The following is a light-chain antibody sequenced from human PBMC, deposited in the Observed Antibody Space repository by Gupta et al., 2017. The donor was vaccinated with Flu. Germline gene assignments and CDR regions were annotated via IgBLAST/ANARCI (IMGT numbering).Light chain of an antibody. J-gene: IGKJ3*01. CDR3: RQLADWPPIT. Sequence: VVVTQSPVYLPVTPGQPASITCRCSQSVEYSDGNTYLTWFHQRPGQAPRRLIFKVSHRDPGVPERFGGSGAGTEFALKISRGEAEDVGFYYCRQLADWPPITFGHGTRVDVK. CDR1: QSVEYSDGNTY. V-gene: IGKV2-30*01. CDR2: KVS.